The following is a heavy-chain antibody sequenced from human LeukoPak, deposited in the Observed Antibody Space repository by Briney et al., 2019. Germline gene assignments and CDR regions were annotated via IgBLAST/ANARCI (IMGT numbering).Heavy chain of an antibody. Sequence: GGSLRLSCAASGFTFSSYSMNWVRQAPGKGLEWVSYISSASNTIYYADSVKGRFTNSRDNAKNSLYLQMNSLRAEDTAMYYCARDGWFGDYNWFDPWGQGTLVTVSS. CDR2: ISSASNTI. CDR1: GFTFSSYS. D-gene: IGHD3-10*01. J-gene: IGHJ5*02. V-gene: IGHV3-48*01. CDR3: ARDGWFGDYNWFDP.